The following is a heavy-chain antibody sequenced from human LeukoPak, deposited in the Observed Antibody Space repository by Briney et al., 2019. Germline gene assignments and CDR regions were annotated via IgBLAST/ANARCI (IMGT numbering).Heavy chain of an antibody. D-gene: IGHD2-15*01. CDR2: IYHSGST. V-gene: IGHV4-30-2*01. J-gene: IGHJ4*02. Sequence: SETLSLTCAVSGGSISSGGYSWSWIRQPPGKGLEWIGYIYHSGSTYYNPSLKSRVTISVDRSKNQFSLKLSSVTAADTAVYYCAASTYPYCSGGSCHVIYFDYWGQGTLVTASS. CDR3: AASTYPYCSGGSCHVIYFDY. CDR1: GGSISSGGYS.